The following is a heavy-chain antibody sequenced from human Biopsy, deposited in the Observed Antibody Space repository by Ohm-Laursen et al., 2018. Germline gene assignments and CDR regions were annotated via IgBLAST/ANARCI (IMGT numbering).Heavy chain of an antibody. V-gene: IGHV4-34*08. CDR1: GKKFSDYQ. CDR3: GNEVHGRDY. Sequence: SDTLSLTCVVFGKKFSDYQWSWIRQPPGKGLEWIGQINQAGTTNYNPSLKSRVSISADASKYEFSLRLTSVTAADTAVYLCGNEVHGRDYWGLGAQVTVSS. CDR2: INQAGTT. D-gene: IGHD2-15*01. J-gene: IGHJ4*02.